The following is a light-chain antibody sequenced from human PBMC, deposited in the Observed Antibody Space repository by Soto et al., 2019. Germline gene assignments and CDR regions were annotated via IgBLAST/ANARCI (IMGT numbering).Light chain of an antibody. J-gene: IGKJ3*01. V-gene: IGKV3-20*01. CDR1: QSVSSSY. CDR3: HQYGSSLGLT. Sequence: EIVLTQSPGTLSLSPGERATLSCRASQSVSSSYLAWYQQKPGQAPRLLIYGASSRATGIPDRFSGSGSGTYFTLTISRLEPEDFAVYYCHQYGSSLGLTVGPGTKVDIK. CDR2: GAS.